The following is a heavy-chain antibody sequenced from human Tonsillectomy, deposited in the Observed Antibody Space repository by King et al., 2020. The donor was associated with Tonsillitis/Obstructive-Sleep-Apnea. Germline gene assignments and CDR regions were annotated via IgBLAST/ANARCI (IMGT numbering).Heavy chain of an antibody. CDR3: ARVFGLTSTVSTDY. J-gene: IGHJ4*02. D-gene: IGHD3/OR15-3a*01. V-gene: IGHV3-30*04. CDR2: ISYDGSNK. Sequence: VQLVESGGGVVQPGRSLRLSCAASGFTFSSYAMHWVRQAPGKGLEGVAVISYDGSNKYYADSVKGRFTITRDNSKNTLYLQMNSLRAEDPAVYYCARVFGLTSTVSTDYWGQGTLVTVSS. CDR1: GFTFSSYA.